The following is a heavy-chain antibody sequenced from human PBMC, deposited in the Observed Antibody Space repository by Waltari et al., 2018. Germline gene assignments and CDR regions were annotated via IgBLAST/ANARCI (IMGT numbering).Heavy chain of an antibody. CDR1: GFSLSTSGVG. V-gene: IGHV2-5*02. J-gene: IGHJ4*02. D-gene: IGHD2-21*01. CDR3: YAILGDYWDY. CDR2: VYWDDDK. Sequence: QITLKESGPTVVKPTQTLTLTCALSGFSLSTSGVGVGCIRQPPGKALEWLALVYWDDDKRYRPSLKNRLTITKDTSKNQAVLTLTNMDPVDTATYYCYAILGDYWDYWGQGILVSVSS.